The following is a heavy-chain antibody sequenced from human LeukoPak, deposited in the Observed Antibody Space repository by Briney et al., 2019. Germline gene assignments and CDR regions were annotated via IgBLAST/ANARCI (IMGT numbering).Heavy chain of an antibody. CDR1: GGTFSSYA. J-gene: IGHJ6*02. CDR3: ARADEPYYYYGMDV. CDR2: IIPIFGIA. V-gene: IGHV1-69*04. Sequence: ASVKVSCKASGGTFSSYAISWVRQAPGQGLEWMGRIIPIFGIANYAQKFQGRVTITADKSTSTAYMELSNLRSEDTAVYYCARADEPYYYYGMDVWGQGTTVTVSS. D-gene: IGHD1-14*01.